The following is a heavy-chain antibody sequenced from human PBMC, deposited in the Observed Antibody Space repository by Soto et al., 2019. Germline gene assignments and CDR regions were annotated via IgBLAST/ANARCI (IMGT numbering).Heavy chain of an antibody. Sequence: GGSLRLSCAASGFTFSHYDMNWVRQAPGKGLEWVSRITTSGASVYYADSVKGRFTISRDNAKNSLYLQINSLTAADTAIYYCAQDIGGMDDGDQGTTVNVS. CDR2: ITTSGASV. CDR1: GFTFSHYD. J-gene: IGHJ6*02. CDR3: AQDIGGMDD. D-gene: IGHD3-10*01. V-gene: IGHV3-48*03.